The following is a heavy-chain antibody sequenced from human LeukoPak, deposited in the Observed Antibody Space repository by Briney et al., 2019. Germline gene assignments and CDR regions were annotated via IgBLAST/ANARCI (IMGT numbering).Heavy chain of an antibody. J-gene: IGHJ2*01. CDR2: IYYSGST. D-gene: IGHD3-3*01. CDR3: ASSMITIFGVVIITHYWYFDL. CDR1: GGAISSYY. V-gene: IGHV4-39*01. Sequence: PSETLSLTCTVSGGAISSYYWGWIRQPPGKGLEWIGGIYYSGSTYYNPSLKSRVTISVDTSKNQFSLKLSSVTAADTAVYYCASSMITIFGVVIITHYWYFDLWGRGTLVTVSS.